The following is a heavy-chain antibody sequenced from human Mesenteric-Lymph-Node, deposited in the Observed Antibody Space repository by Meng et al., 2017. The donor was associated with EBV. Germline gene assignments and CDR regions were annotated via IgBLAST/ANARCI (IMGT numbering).Heavy chain of an antibody. D-gene: IGHD1-1*01. V-gene: IGHV4-4*02. J-gene: IGHJ5*02. CDR2: IYHSGST. Sequence: QVQLQESGPGLVKPSGTLSLTCAVSGCSISSSNWWSWVRQPPGKGLEWIGEIYHSGSTNYNPSLKSRVTISVDKSKNQFSLKLSSVTAADTAVYYCARARSSTAGTTRLVWFDPWGQGTLVTVAS. CDR3: ARARSSTAGTTRLVWFDP. CDR1: GCSISSSNW.